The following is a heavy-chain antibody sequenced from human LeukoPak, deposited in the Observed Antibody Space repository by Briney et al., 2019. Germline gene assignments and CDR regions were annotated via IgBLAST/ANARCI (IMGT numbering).Heavy chain of an antibody. J-gene: IGHJ3*02. Sequence: PGESLRLSCAASGFTFSSYAMSWVRRAPGKGLEWVSVIYSGGSTYYADSVKGRFTISRHNSKNTLYLQMNSLRAEDTAVYYCARDSAVAGNRLDAFDIWGQGTMVTVSS. CDR2: IYSGGST. V-gene: IGHV3-53*04. CDR1: GFTFSSYA. D-gene: IGHD6-19*01. CDR3: ARDSAVAGNRLDAFDI.